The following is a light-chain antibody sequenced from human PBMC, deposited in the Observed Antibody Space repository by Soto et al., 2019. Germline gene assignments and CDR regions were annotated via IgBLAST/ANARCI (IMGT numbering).Light chain of an antibody. Sequence: EIVLTQSPGTLSLSPGERATLSCRASPSVTNYLAWYQQKPGQPPRLLIYGAFNRAAGVSARFSGSGSETDFTLTISSLEPEDFAVYYCQQRYSWPPITFGQGTRLENK. CDR3: QQRYSWPPIT. CDR1: PSVTNY. V-gene: IGKV3-11*01. CDR2: GAF. J-gene: IGKJ5*01.